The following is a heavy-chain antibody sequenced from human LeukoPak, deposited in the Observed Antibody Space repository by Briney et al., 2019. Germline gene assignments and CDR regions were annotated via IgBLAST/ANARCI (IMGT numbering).Heavy chain of an antibody. V-gene: IGHV3-7*01. J-gene: IGHJ4*02. CDR2: MNIDGSEK. D-gene: IGHD1-26*01. CDR3: ARDPVEWELLLDC. Sequence: GGSLRLSCAASGFTFSNYWMGWVRQAPEKRPEWVANMNIDGSEKYYADSVKGRFTISRDNARNSVYLQMNSLRVEDTAVYYCARDPVEWELLLDCWGQGTLVTVSS. CDR1: GFTFSNYW.